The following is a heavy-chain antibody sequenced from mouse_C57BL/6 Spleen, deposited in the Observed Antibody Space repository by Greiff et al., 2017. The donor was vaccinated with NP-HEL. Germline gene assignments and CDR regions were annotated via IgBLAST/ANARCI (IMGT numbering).Heavy chain of an antibody. CDR3: ARSGAMDC. V-gene: IGHV1-82*01. CDR1: GYAFSSSW. Sequence: QVQLQQSGPELVKPGASVKISCKASGYAFSSSWMNWVKQRPGKGLEWIGRIYPGDGDTNYNGKFKGKATLTADKSSSTAYMQLSSLTSEDSAVYFCARSGAMDCWGQGASVTVSS. CDR2: IYPGDGDT. D-gene: IGHD3-1*01. J-gene: IGHJ4*01.